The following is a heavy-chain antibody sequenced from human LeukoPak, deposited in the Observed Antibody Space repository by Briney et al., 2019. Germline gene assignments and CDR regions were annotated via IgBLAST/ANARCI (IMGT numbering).Heavy chain of an antibody. CDR2: IYTSGTI. Sequence: SETLSLTCTVSGGSISSYYWSWIRQPAGTALEWIGRIYTSGTITYNPSLKSRVTMSVDTSKNQFSLKLSSVTAADTAVYYCARDGNDYGELFDYWGQGTLVTVSS. CDR1: GGSISSYY. CDR3: ARDGNDYGELFDY. J-gene: IGHJ4*02. V-gene: IGHV4-4*07. D-gene: IGHD4-17*01.